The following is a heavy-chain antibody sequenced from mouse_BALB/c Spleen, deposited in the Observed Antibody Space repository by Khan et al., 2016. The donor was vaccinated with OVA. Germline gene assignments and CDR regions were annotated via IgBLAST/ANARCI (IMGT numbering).Heavy chain of an antibody. Sequence: EVELVESGGGLVQPGGSRKLSCAASGFTFIDYGMAWVRQTPGKGPEWIAFISSLAYTIYYADTVTGRFTISRENAKNNLYLEMSSLRSDDTAMYYCARGGFAYWGQGTLVTVSA. CDR1: GFTFIDYG. V-gene: IGHV5-15*02. CDR3: ARGGFAY. J-gene: IGHJ3*01. CDR2: ISSLAYTI.